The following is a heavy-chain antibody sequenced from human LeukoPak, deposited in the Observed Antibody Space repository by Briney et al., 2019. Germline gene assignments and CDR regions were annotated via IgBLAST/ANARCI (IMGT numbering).Heavy chain of an antibody. Sequence: SVKVSCKASGRTFSSYAISWVRQAPGQGLECMGWINPHSGGTHYAQTFQGRVTMTRDTSTSTVYMELSSLRSEDTAVHYCGRDERGGGDTAMLGANNWFDPWGQGTLVTVSS. V-gene: IGHV1-2*02. CDR1: GRTFSSYA. CDR2: INPHSGGT. J-gene: IGHJ5*02. CDR3: GRDERGGGDTAMLGANNWFDP. D-gene: IGHD5-18*01.